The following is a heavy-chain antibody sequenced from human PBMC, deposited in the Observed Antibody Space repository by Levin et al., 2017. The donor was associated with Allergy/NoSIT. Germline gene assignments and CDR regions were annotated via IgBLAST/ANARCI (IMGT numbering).Heavy chain of an antibody. CDR3: ARSGRYCTNGVCYNIFDI. CDR2: VYSGGNT. Sequence: GESLKISCAASEFTVSSYYMSWVRQAPGKGPEWVSVVYSGGNTYYADSLRGRFTISRDNSKNTLYLQMNSLRAEDTAVYYCARSGRYCTNGVCYNIFDIWGQGTMVTVSS. D-gene: IGHD2-8*01. J-gene: IGHJ3*02. CDR1: EFTVSSYY. V-gene: IGHV3-53*01.